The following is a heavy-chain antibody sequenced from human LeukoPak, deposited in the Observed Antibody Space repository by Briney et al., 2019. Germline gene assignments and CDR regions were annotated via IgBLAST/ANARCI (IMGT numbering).Heavy chain of an antibody. D-gene: IGHD3-3*01. Sequence: SETLSLTCTVSGGSISTSTYYWGWIRQPPGKGLEWIGYIYYRGSTYYNPSLKSRVTISVDTSKNQFSLKLSSVTAADTAVYYCAREARPNCSSTSCTAGYDFWSGYPSDYWGQGTLVTVSS. J-gene: IGHJ4*02. CDR2: IYYRGST. CDR3: AREARPNCSSTSCTAGYDFWSGYPSDY. CDR1: GGSISTSTYY. V-gene: IGHV4-30-4*08.